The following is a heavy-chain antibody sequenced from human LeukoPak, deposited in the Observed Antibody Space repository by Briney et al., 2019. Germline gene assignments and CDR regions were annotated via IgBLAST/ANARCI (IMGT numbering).Heavy chain of an antibody. CDR1: GGSIRDYY. CDR3: ARGLTALRFDP. V-gene: IGHV4-59*01. D-gene: IGHD3-16*01. CDR2: IYNSGST. Sequence: TSETLSLTCTVSGGSIRDYYWSWIRQPPGKGLEWIGCIYNSGSTNHNPSLKSRVTISVDTSKNQFSLKMRSVTAEDTAVYYCARGLTALRFDPWGQGTLVTVSS. J-gene: IGHJ5*02.